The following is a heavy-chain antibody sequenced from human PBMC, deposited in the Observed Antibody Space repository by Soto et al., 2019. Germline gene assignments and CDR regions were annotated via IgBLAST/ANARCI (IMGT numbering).Heavy chain of an antibody. CDR1: SASISSSSYT. D-gene: IGHD2-2*01. CDR2: IYDRGTT. V-gene: IGHV4-39*02. CDR3: ARLHGYCISSSCHGHYAMDV. Sequence: QLQLQESGPGLVKPSETLSLTCTVSSASISSSSYTWGWIRQPPGKGLEWSGSIYDRGTTYYNPSLNSRVTVSGDPSKNHFSLKVTSVTAADTAVYYCARLHGYCISSSCHGHYAMDVWGQGTTVPVSS. J-gene: IGHJ6*02.